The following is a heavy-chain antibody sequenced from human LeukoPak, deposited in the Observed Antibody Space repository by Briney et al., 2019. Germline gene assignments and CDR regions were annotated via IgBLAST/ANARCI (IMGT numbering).Heavy chain of an antibody. CDR3: ARGGNYYDSSGPADY. D-gene: IGHD3-22*01. CDR1: RFTFSRYW. V-gene: IGHV3-74*01. J-gene: IGHJ4*02. Sequence: GGSLRLSCAASRFTFSRYWMHWVRQAPGKGLVWVSRINSDGISTSYADSVKGRFTISRDNAKNTLYLQMNSLRAEDTAVYYCARGGNYYDSSGPADYWGQGTLVTVSS. CDR2: INSDGIST.